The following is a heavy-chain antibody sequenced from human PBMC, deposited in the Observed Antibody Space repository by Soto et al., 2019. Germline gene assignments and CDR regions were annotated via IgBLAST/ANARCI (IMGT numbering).Heavy chain of an antibody. Sequence: QVQLQVSAPGLVKPSGTLSLTCAVTSGSISSSNWKIWVRQPLGKGLEWIGEIYHSGSTNYNPSLKSRVTISVDKRNNEFPLNMRSVTAADADVEYCARRRWGDAVDIWGQGTMVTVSS. CDR2: IYHSGST. J-gene: IGHJ3*02. CDR1: SGSISSSNW. D-gene: IGHD3-16*01. CDR3: ARRRWGDAVDI. V-gene: IGHV4-4*02.